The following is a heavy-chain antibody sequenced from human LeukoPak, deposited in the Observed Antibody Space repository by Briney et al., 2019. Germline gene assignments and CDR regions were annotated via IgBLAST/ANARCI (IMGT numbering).Heavy chain of an antibody. CDR3: ARELVGATYFDY. D-gene: IGHD1-26*01. CDR1: GYTFTSYC. V-gene: IGHV1-46*01. Sequence: ASVKVSCKASGYTFTSYCMHWVRQAPGQGLEWMGIINPSGGSTSYAQKFQGRVTMTRDTSTSTVYMELSSLRSEDTAVYYCARELVGATYFDYWGQGTLVTVSS. CDR2: INPSGGST. J-gene: IGHJ4*02.